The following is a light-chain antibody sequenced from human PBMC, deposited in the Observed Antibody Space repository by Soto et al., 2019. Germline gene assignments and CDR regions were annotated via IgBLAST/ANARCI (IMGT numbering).Light chain of an antibody. CDR2: GNS. Sequence: QLVLTQPPSVSGAPGQRVTISCTGSSSNIGAGYDVNWYQQLPGKAPKLLIYGNSNRPSGVPDRFSGSKSGTSASLAITGLQAEDETDYYCQSYDTSLSGVVFGGGTKLTVL. J-gene: IGLJ2*01. CDR1: SSNIGAGYD. CDR3: QSYDTSLSGVV. V-gene: IGLV1-40*01.